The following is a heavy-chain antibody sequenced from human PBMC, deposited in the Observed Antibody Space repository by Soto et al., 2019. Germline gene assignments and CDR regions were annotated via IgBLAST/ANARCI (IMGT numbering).Heavy chain of an antibody. J-gene: IGHJ4*02. CDR2: IYYSGST. CDR3: TRGPSGDKVDY. CDR1: GGSISSSSYY. V-gene: IGHV4-39*01. D-gene: IGHD7-27*01. Sequence: SETLSLTCTVSGGSISSSSYYWGWIRQPPGKGLEWIGSIYYSGSTYYNPSLKSRVTISVDTSKNQFSLKLSSVTAADTAVYYCTRGPSGDKVDYWGQGTLVTVSS.